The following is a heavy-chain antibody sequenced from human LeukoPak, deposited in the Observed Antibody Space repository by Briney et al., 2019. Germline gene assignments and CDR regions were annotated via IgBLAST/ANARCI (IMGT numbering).Heavy chain of an antibody. CDR2: ISAGDGST. D-gene: IGHD4-17*01. CDR3: ASPPPVTTGVAY. J-gene: IGHJ4*02. CDR1: GFTFNSYG. V-gene: IGHV3-23*01. Sequence: PGGSLRLSCAASGFTFNSYGMHWVRQAPGKGLEWVSSISAGDGSTYYADSVKGRFTISRDNSMDTLCLQMSSLRAEDTAVYYCASPPPVTTGVAYWGQGTLVTVSS.